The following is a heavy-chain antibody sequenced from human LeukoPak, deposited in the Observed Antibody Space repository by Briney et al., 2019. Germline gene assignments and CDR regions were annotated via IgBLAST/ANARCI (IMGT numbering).Heavy chain of an antibody. Sequence: QPGGSLRPSCVASGFSFSAYIMHWVRQAPGKGLEYVSAIRSDGSSTFYPNSVKGRFTISRDNSKSTLYLQMGSLRAEDTAVYYCTRRYGGHSGWAGYHDSWGQGTLVTVSS. CDR3: TRRYGGHSGWAGYHDS. D-gene: IGHD6-19*01. CDR1: GFSFSAYI. CDR2: IRSDGSST. V-gene: IGHV3-64*01. J-gene: IGHJ4*02.